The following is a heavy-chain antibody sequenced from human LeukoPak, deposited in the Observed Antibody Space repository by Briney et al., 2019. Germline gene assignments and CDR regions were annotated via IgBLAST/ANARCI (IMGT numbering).Heavy chain of an antibody. Sequence: SETLSLTCTVSGGSISSFYWSWIRQPPGKGLEYIGYIYNSGSTNYSPSLKSRVTISGDTSKNQFSLKLSSVTAADTAVYYCARGTQLWLPTNWFDPWGQGTLVTVSS. CDR1: GGSISSFY. CDR3: ARGTQLWLPTNWFDP. V-gene: IGHV4-59*01. J-gene: IGHJ5*02. CDR2: IYNSGST. D-gene: IGHD5-18*01.